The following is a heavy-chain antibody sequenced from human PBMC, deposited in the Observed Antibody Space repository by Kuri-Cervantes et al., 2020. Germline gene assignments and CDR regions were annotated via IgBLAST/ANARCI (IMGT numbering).Heavy chain of an antibody. CDR2: IWYDGSNK. D-gene: IGHD6-13*01. J-gene: IGHJ4*02. CDR1: GFTFSSYG. Sequence: GGSLRLSCAASGFTFSSYGMHWVRQAPGKGLEWVAVIWYDGSNKYYADSVKGRFTISRDNAKNSLYLQMNSLRDEDTAVYYCARGTIAAAGLPTYYYFDYWGQGTLVTVSS. V-gene: IGHV3-33*01. CDR3: ARGTIAAAGLPTYYYFDY.